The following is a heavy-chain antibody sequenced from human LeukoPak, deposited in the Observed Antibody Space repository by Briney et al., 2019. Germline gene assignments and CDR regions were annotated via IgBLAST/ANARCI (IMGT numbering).Heavy chain of an antibody. Sequence: SETLSLTCTVSGGSITSRDYYWGWIRQPPGKGLEWIASIYYSGTTHYNPSHQSRVTMSVDTSKNQFSLKLSSVTAADTAVYYCARLKKVIANFDYWGQGTLVTVSS. V-gene: IGHV4-39*01. CDR2: IYYSGTT. D-gene: IGHD2-21*01. J-gene: IGHJ4*02. CDR3: ARLKKVIANFDY. CDR1: GGSITSRDYY.